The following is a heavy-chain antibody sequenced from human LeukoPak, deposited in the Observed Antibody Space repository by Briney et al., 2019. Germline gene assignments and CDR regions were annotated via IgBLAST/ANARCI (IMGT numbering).Heavy chain of an antibody. D-gene: IGHD2-2*01. CDR3: AGRGSSSGTFDV. J-gene: IGHJ3*01. Sequence: SQTLSVTCTVSGGSISNLDYYWTWIRQPAGKRLEWIGRIYTSGGTNYNPSLKSRVTMSVDKSKNQISLNLASLTAADTALYYCAGRGSSSGTFDVWGPGTFVTVSS. CDR2: IYTSGGT. CDR1: GGSISNLDYY. V-gene: IGHV4-61*02.